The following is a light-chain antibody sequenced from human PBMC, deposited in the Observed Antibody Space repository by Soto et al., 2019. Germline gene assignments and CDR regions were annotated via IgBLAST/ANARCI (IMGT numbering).Light chain of an antibody. V-gene: IGLV2-14*01. Sequence: QSALTQPASVSGSPGQSITVSCTGTSNDVGGYNYVSWYQQHPGKAPKLMIYDVSNRPSGVSNRFSGSKSGNTASLTISGLQAEDEADYYCSSYTSSSSMVFGTGTKVPVL. J-gene: IGLJ1*01. CDR2: DVS. CDR1: SNDVGGYNY. CDR3: SSYTSSSSMV.